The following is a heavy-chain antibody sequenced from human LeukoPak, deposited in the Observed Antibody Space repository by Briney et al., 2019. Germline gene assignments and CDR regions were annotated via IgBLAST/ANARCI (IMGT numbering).Heavy chain of an antibody. Sequence: PSETLSLTCTVSGGSISGYYWSWIRQPPGKGLEWVGYIYYSGSTNYNPSLKSRVTISVDTSKNQFSLKLTSVTAADTAVYYCARRTYGSGSYYIDYWGQGTLVTVSS. CDR1: GGSISGYY. CDR2: IYYSGST. CDR3: ARRTYGSGSYYIDY. D-gene: IGHD3-10*01. V-gene: IGHV4-59*08. J-gene: IGHJ4*02.